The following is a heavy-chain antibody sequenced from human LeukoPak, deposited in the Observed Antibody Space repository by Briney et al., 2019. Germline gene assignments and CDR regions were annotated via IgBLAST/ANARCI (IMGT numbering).Heavy chain of an antibody. Sequence: GGSLRLSCVASGTTFSNFRMNWVRQAPGKGLEWVSSISSSSSYIYYADSVKGRFTISRDNAKNSLYLQMNSLRAEDTAVYYCARGSVAGRQRAPPKEWFDPWGQGTLVTVSS. CDR3: ARGSVAGRQRAPPKEWFDP. D-gene: IGHD6-6*01. V-gene: IGHV3-21*01. J-gene: IGHJ5*02. CDR2: ISSSSSYI. CDR1: GTTFSNFR.